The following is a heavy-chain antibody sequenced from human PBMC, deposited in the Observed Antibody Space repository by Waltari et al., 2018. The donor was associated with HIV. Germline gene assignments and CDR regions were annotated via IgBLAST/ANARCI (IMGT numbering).Heavy chain of an antibody. J-gene: IGHJ4*02. V-gene: IGHV1-69*12. CDR2: VVPFFATT. D-gene: IGHD2-21*02. CDR3: ARSLLTPYYFDS. CDR1: GGTFSNFA. Sequence: QVQLVQSGAEVKKRGSSVKVSCTASGGTFSNFAINWGRQAHGEGLEWMGGVVPFFATTTYARKFQGRVTISATASTGTAYMELRSLTTDDTAVYYCARSLLTPYYFDSWGQGTLVTVSS.